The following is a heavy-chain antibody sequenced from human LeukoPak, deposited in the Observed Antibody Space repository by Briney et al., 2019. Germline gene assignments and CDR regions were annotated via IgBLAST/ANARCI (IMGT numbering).Heavy chain of an antibody. CDR2: IYPGDSDT. Sequence: GESLKISCKGSGYSSTSYWIGWVRQMPGKGLEWMGNIYPGDSDTRYSPSFQGQVTISADKSISTAYLQWSSLKASDTAMYYCARRYYYGSGSNLYYFDYWGQGTLVTVSS. V-gene: IGHV5-51*01. CDR3: ARRYYYGSGSNLYYFDY. J-gene: IGHJ4*02. D-gene: IGHD3-10*01. CDR1: GYSSTSYW.